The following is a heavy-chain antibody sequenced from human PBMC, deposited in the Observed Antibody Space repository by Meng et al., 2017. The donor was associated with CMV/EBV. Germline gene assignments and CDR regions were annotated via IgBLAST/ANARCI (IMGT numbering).Heavy chain of an antibody. CDR2: IRYDGSNK. D-gene: IGHD3/OR15-3a*01. CDR1: GFTLSSYG. J-gene: IGHJ4*02. V-gene: IGHV3-30*02. Sequence: GGSLRLSCAASGFTLSSYGMHWVPQAPGKGLEWVASIRYDGSNKYYADSVKGRFTISRDNSKNTLYLQMNSLRAEDTAVYYCAKDPGLVITYFDYWGQGTLVTVSS. CDR3: AKDPGLVITYFDY.